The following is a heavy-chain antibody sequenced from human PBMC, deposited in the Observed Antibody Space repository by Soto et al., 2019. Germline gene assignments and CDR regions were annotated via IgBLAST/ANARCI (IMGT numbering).Heavy chain of an antibody. D-gene: IGHD2-8*01. CDR2: IYQTGTT. Sequence: PSETLSLTCTVSGDSINNDGHSWSWIRQPPGEALEWIGYIYQTGTTQYNPSLSSRVSISADRSKNQFSLHLTSVTAADTAVYYCARAVFCTDGFCFPNWLDPWGQGILVTVS. V-gene: IGHV4-30-2*01. CDR1: GDSINNDGHS. J-gene: IGHJ5*02. CDR3: ARAVFCTDGFCFPNWLDP.